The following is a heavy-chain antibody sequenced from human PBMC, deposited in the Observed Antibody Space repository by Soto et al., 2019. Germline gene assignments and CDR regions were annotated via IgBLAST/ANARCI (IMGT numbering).Heavy chain of an antibody. J-gene: IGHJ4*02. CDR1: GGSIGNGNG. CDR3: AHRPIVGAAI. Sequence: QVQLQESGPGRVKPPGPLSLTCGVFGGSIGNGNGWTWVRQPPGKGLEWIGEIYHSGSTNYNSSLMSRVTISLDKVNNQFSLKLTSVTAADTAVYYCAHRPIVGAAIWGQGTLVTVSS. V-gene: IGHV4-4*03. CDR2: IYHSGST. D-gene: IGHD1-26*01.